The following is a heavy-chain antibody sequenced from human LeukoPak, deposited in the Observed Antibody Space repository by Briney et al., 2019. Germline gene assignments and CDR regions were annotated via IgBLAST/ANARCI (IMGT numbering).Heavy chain of an antibody. CDR2: IKQDATEI. CDR3: ARLNWDDGEVSGFDQ. J-gene: IGHJ5*02. CDR1: GFTFNNAW. D-gene: IGHD1-26*01. V-gene: IGHV3-7*01. Sequence: GGSLRLSCAVSGFTFNNAWVSWVRQAPGKGLEWVANIKQDATEIYYADSVKGRLTISRDNARRSLFLQMNILRVEDTALYYCARLNWDDGEVSGFDQWGQGLLVTVSS.